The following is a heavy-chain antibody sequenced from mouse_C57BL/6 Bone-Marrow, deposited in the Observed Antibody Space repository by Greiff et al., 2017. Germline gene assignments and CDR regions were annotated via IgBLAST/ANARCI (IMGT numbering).Heavy chain of an antibody. CDR1: GFTFSDYG. J-gene: IGHJ2*01. D-gene: IGHD2-1*01. V-gene: IGHV5-15*01. CDR3: ARASYGNPVYFDY. Sequence: EVMLVESGGGLVQPGGSLKLSCAASGFTFSDYGMAWVRQAPRKGPEWVAFISNLAYSIYYADTVTGRFTISRENAKNTLYLEMSSLRSEDTAMYYCARASYGNPVYFDYWGQGTTLTVSS. CDR2: ISNLAYSI.